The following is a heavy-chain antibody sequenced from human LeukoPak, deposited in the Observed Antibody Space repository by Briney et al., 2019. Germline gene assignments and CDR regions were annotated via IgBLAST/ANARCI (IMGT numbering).Heavy chain of an antibody. CDR1: GFTFSSYA. J-gene: IGHJ4*02. D-gene: IGHD3-3*01. Sequence: PGGSLRLSCAASGFTFSSYAMSWVRQAPGKGLEWVSAISGSGGSTYYADSVKGRFTISRDNSKNTLYLQMNSLRAEDTAVFYCAKDHINTYYDFCFGYWGQGTLVTVSS. CDR3: AKDHINTYYDFCFGY. CDR2: ISGSGGST. V-gene: IGHV3-23*01.